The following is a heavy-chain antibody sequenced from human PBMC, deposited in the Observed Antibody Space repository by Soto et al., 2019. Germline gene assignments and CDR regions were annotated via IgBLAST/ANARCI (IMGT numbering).Heavy chain of an antibody. J-gene: IGHJ4*02. CDR2: IYYSGST. Sequence: NPSETLSLTCTVSGGSISSYYWSWIRQPPGKGLEWIGYIYYSGSTNYNPSLKSRVTISVDTSKNQFSLKLSSVTAADTAVYYCAIWNYSSGGFDYWGQGTLVTVSS. D-gene: IGHD6-19*01. CDR3: AIWNYSSGGFDY. CDR1: GGSISSYY. V-gene: IGHV4-59*01.